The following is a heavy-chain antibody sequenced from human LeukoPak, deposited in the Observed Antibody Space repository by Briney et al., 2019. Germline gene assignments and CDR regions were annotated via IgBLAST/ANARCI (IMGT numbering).Heavy chain of an antibody. J-gene: IGHJ4*02. CDR2: IWYDGSNK. V-gene: IGHV3-33*06. Sequence: PGRSLRLSCAASGFTFSSYGMHWVRQAPGKGLEWVAVIWYDGSNKYYADSVKGRFTISRDNSKNTLYLQMNSLRAEDTAVYYCAKDLLGYCSSTSCYTGFDYWGQGTLVTVSS. D-gene: IGHD2-2*02. CDR3: AKDLLGYCSSTSCYTGFDY. CDR1: GFTFSSYG.